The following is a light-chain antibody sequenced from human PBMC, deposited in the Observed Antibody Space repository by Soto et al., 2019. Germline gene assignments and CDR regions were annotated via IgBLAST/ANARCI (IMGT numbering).Light chain of an antibody. CDR1: SSDVGAYNY. V-gene: IGLV2-14*01. CDR2: EVT. Sequence: ALTQPASVSGSPGQSITISCTGTSSDVGAYNYVSWYQQPPGEAPKLMIYEVTDRPSGVSNRFSGSKSGNTASLTISGLQAEDEADYYCSSYTSSDTLVFGTGTKLTVL. J-gene: IGLJ1*01. CDR3: SSYTSSDTLV.